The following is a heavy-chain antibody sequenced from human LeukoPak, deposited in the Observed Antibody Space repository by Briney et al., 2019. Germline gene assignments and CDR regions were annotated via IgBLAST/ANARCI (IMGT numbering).Heavy chain of an antibody. CDR3: ARGYGDWFDP. Sequence: GGSLRLSCAASGFTFNSYWMHWVRQAPGKGLVWVSRINSDESRTAYAGSVKGRFSISRDNAKNTLYLQMNSLRAEDTAVYYCARGYGDWFDPWGQGTLVTVSS. CDR1: GFTFNSYW. V-gene: IGHV3-74*01. CDR2: INSDESRT. D-gene: IGHD4-17*01. J-gene: IGHJ5*02.